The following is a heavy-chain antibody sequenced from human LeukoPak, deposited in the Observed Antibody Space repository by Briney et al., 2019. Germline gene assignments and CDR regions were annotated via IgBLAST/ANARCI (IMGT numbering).Heavy chain of an antibody. D-gene: IGHD1-20*01. CDR1: GFTFSTHW. Sequence: SGGSLRLSCAASGFTFSTHWMHWVGQAPGMEPVWVSRINTDGSTTDYADSVKGRFTNSRDNAKNTLYLQMSSLSAEDTAVYYCGRELNWNQFDYWGQGSLVTVSS. V-gene: IGHV3-74*01. CDR3: GRELNWNQFDY. CDR2: INTDGSTT. J-gene: IGHJ4*02.